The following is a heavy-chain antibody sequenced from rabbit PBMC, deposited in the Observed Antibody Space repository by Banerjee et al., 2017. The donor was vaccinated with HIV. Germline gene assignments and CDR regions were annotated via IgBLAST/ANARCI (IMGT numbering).Heavy chain of an antibody. V-gene: IGHV1S47*01. CDR1: GIDFSAYG. Sequence: LEESGGDLVQPEGSLALSCKASGIDFSAYGISWVRQAPGKGLEWIAYIAPDYGITDYASWVNGRFTISLDNAQNTVFLQMTSLTAADTATYFCARDRGGADDGLNLWGPGTLVTVS. CDR2: IAPDYGIT. CDR3: ARDRGGADDGLNL. J-gene: IGHJ4*01. D-gene: IGHD4-1*01.